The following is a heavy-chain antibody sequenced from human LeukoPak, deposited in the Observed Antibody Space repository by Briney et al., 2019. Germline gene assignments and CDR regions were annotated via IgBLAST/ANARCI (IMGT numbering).Heavy chain of an antibody. CDR2: IIPILGIA. Sequence: ASVKVSCKSSGGTFSSYAISWVRQAPGQGLEWMGRIIPILGIANYAQEFQGRVTITADKSTSTAYMELSSLRSEDTAVYYCAREAAMVISPCNWFDPWGQGTLVTVSS. V-gene: IGHV1-69*04. J-gene: IGHJ5*02. CDR1: GGTFSSYA. D-gene: IGHD5-18*01. CDR3: AREAAMVISPCNWFDP.